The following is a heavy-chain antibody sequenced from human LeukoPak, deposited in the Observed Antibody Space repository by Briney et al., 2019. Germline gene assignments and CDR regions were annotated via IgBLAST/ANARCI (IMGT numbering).Heavy chain of an antibody. CDR3: ARLDYRDYDAFDI. D-gene: IGHD4-17*01. CDR1: GDSVSSSSAA. CDR2: TYYRSKWYN. Sequence: SQTLSLTCAISGDSVSSSSAAWNWIRQSPSRGLEWLGRTYYRSKWYNDYPVSVKSRISFNPDTSKNQFSLQLNSVTPEDTAVYYCARLDYRDYDAFDIWGQGTVVTVSS. J-gene: IGHJ3*02. V-gene: IGHV6-1*01.